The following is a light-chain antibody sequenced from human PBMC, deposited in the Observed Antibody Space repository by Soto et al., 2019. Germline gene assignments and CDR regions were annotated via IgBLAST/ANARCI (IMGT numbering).Light chain of an antibody. Sequence: QSVLTQPASVSGSPGQSITISCTGTSSDVGGYNYVSWYQQHPGKAPKLMIYEVSNRPLGVSNRFSSSNSGNTASLTISGLQAEDEADYYCSSYTSSSTYVVFGGGTKLTVL. J-gene: IGLJ2*01. CDR2: EVS. CDR1: SSDVGGYNY. V-gene: IGLV2-14*01. CDR3: SSYTSSSTYVV.